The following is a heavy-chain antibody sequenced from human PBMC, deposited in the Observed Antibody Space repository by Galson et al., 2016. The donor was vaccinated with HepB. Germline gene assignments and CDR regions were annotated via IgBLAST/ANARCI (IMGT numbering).Heavy chain of an antibody. Sequence: QSGAEVTEAGDSLRISCETFGYSFTSLWIAWVRQRPGKGLEWMGTIYPGDSDTKYSPSFRGQVIISADKSISTLYLQWSSLRASDTAIYYCARRGPDGGSDFWGQGTQVSVSS. CDR3: ARRGPDGGSDF. J-gene: IGHJ4*02. CDR2: IYPGDSDT. V-gene: IGHV5-51*01. CDR1: GYSFTSLW. D-gene: IGHD4-23*01.